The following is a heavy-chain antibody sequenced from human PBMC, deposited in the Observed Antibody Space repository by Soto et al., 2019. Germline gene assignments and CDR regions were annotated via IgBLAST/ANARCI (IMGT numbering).Heavy chain of an antibody. CDR1: GGTFSSYA. V-gene: IGHV1-69*13. CDR3: PSHHTSPTRPFDP. J-gene: IGHJ5*02. CDR2: IIPTFGTA. Sequence: SVKVSGKSSGGTFSSYAGSGVRQPPGQGLEWMGGIIPTFGTANYAQKFQGRITLTAHEPTSTAAMEPSSLRSEDAAVYYCPSHHTSPTRPFDPWGQGTLVTVSS.